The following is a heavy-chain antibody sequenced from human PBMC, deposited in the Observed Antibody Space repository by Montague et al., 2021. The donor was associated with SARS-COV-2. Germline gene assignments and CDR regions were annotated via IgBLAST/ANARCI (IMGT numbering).Heavy chain of an antibody. V-gene: IGHV4-39*07. Sequence: SETLSLTCTVSGGSISSSNYYWGWIRQAPGKGLERIGSIYYSGSTYYNPSLKSRVTISVDTSKNQFSLKLSSVTAADTAVYYCARDPSRQPLLYPIGDYYYGMDVWGQGTTVTVSS. CDR1: GGSISSSNYY. CDR3: ARDPSRQPLLYPIGDYYYGMDV. D-gene: IGHD2-2*02. J-gene: IGHJ6*02. CDR2: IYYSGST.